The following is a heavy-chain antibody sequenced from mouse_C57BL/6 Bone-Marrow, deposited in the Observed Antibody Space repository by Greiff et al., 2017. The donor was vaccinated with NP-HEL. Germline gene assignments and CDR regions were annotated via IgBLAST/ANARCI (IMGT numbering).Heavy chain of an antibody. J-gene: IGHJ2*01. CDR3: ARSGNYPFDD. D-gene: IGHD1-1*02. CDR2: INPGSGGT. Sequence: VQLQQSGAELVRPGTSVKVSCKASGYAFTNYLIEWVKQRPGQGLEWIGVINPGSGGTNYKEKFKGKATLTADKSSSTAYMQLSSLTSEDSAVYFCARSGNYPFDDWGQGTTLTVSS. CDR1: GYAFTNYL. V-gene: IGHV1-54*01.